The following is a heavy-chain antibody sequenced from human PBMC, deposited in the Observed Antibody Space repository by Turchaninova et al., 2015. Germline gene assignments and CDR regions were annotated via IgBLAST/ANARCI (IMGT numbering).Heavy chain of an antibody. Sequence: EVQLADSGGGLVEPGGCLRLSCAGAGFTFNRDAMNWVRQAPGKGLEWVSAISGSGGSTYHADSVKGRFTISRDNSKNTLYMQMNSLRAEDTAVYYCAKDEGVGATTLWGVDYWGRGTLVTVSS. CDR3: AKDEGVGATTLWGVDY. CDR2: ISGSGGST. V-gene: IGHV3-23*04. CDR1: GFTFNRDA. D-gene: IGHD1-26*01. J-gene: IGHJ4*02.